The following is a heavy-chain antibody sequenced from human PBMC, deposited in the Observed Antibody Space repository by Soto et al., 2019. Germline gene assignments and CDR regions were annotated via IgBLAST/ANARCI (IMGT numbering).Heavy chain of an antibody. D-gene: IGHD5-12*01. CDR2: IFYTGSA. J-gene: IGHJ4*02. CDR3: AKDAVSLDGVWLAHD. CDR1: GGSVTSGDHY. V-gene: IGHV4-30-4*01. Sequence: SETLSLTCTVSGGSVTSGDHYWSWIRQPPGKGLEWIGFIFYTGSAYFNPSLKSRVTISVDTSKNQFSLRLSSMTAADTAMYYCAKDAVSLDGVWLAHDWGQGTVVTVSS.